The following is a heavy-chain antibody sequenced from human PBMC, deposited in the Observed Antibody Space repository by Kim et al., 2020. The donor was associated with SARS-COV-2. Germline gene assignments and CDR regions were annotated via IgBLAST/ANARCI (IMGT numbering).Heavy chain of an antibody. CDR2: ISWNSGSI. CDR1: GFTFDDYA. V-gene: IGHV3-9*01. D-gene: IGHD1-1*01. J-gene: IGHJ4*02. CDR3: AKAYKIWDYFYY. Sequence: GGSLRLSCAASGFTFDDYAMHWVRQAPGKGLEWVSGISWNSGSIGYADSVKGRFTISRDNAKNSLYLQMNSLRAEDTALYYCAKAYKIWDYFYYWGQGTL.